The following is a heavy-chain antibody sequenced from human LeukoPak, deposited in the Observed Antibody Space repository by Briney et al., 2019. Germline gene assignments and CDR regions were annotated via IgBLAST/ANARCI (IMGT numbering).Heavy chain of an antibody. V-gene: IGHV4-34*01. CDR3: ARGRWFGESISVHFDY. Sequence: SETLSLTCAVYGGSFSGYYWSWIRQPPGKGLEWIGEINHSGSTNYNPSRNGRLTLSVATTKNQFSLKLSSVTAADTAVYYCARGRWFGESISVHFDYWGQGTLVTVSS. D-gene: IGHD3-10*01. CDR2: INHSGST. J-gene: IGHJ4*02. CDR1: GGSFSGYY.